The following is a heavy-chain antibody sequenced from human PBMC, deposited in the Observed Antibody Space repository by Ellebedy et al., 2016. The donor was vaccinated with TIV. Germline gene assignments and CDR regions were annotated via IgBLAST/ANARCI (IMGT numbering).Heavy chain of an antibody. CDR2: ISKDGSNK. CDR3: ASGEYEDY. Sequence: PGGSLRLSCAASGFTFSNYGMHWVRQAPGKGLEWVAVISKDGSNKYYADSVKGRFTISRDNSKNTMYLQMNSLRVEDTAVYYCASGEYEDYWGQGTLVTVSS. D-gene: IGHD4-17*01. J-gene: IGHJ4*02. V-gene: IGHV3-30*03. CDR1: GFTFSNYG.